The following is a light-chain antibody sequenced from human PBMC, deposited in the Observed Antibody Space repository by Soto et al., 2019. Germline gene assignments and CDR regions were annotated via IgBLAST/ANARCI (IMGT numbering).Light chain of an antibody. Sequence: ELVLTQSPATLSLSPGERATLSCRASQGVGTYLAWYQQRLCQAPRLLIYDAFNRAAGIPARFRGSGSETDFTLTISSLEPEDFAVYFCQQRTNGRTFGQGTKVEMK. CDR1: QGVGTY. CDR2: DAF. CDR3: QQRTNGRT. J-gene: IGKJ1*01. V-gene: IGKV3-11*01.